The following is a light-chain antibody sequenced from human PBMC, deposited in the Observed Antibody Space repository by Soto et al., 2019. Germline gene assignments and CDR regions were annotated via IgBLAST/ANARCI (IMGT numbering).Light chain of an antibody. CDR2: GAS. J-gene: IGKJ2*01. CDR3: QQYNNWPLWYT. Sequence: EIVMTQSPATLSVSPGERATLSCRASQSVSSNLAWYQQKPGQAPRLLIYGASTRSTGIPARFSGSGSGTEFTLTISSLPSEDFAVYYCQQYNNWPLWYTFGQGTKLEIK. CDR1: QSVSSN. V-gene: IGKV3-15*01.